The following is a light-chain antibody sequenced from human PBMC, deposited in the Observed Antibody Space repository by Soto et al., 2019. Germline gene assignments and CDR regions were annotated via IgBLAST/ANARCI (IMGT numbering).Light chain of an antibody. CDR1: QSVSSSY. J-gene: IGKJ1*01. CDR3: QQYDRSPWT. V-gene: IGKV3-20*01. Sequence: ETVFTQSPGTLSLSQGERATLSCRASQSVSSSYLAWYQQKPGQAPRLLIYGASSRATGVPDRFGGSGSGTDFTLTISRLEPEDFAVYFCQQYDRSPWTFGQGTKVDIK. CDR2: GAS.